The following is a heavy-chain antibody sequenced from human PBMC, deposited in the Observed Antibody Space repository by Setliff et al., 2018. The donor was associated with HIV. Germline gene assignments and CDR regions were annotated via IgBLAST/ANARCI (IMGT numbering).Heavy chain of an antibody. CDR1: GGSITSNNYY. CDR3: ARDRAGWDGQVILYGLDI. D-gene: IGHD3-10*01. CDR2: FYYSGST. Sequence: SETLSLTCTVSGGSITSNNYYWGWIRQPPGKGLEWIGTFYYSGSTNYSPSLRSRVTMSVDTSKNQVSLKLSSVTAADTAVYYCARDRAGWDGQVILYGLDIWGQGTMVTVSS. J-gene: IGHJ3*02. V-gene: IGHV4-39*07.